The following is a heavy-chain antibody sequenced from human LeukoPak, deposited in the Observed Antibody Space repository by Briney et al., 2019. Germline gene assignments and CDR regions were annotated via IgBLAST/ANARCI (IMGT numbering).Heavy chain of an antibody. Sequence: PSETLSLTCTVSGGSISSSSYYWGWIRQPPGKGLEWIGTIYYSGSTYYNPSLKSRVTISVDTSKNQFSLKLSSVTAADTAVYYCARAYSSGPSFDFWGQGTLVTVSS. J-gene: IGHJ4*02. D-gene: IGHD6-19*01. V-gene: IGHV4-39*01. CDR1: GGSISSSSYY. CDR3: ARAYSSGPSFDF. CDR2: IYYSGST.